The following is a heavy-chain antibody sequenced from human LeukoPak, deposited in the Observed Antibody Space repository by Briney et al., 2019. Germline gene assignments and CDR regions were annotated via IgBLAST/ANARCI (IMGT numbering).Heavy chain of an antibody. D-gene: IGHD6-19*01. CDR3: ASQHPIGIAVAVTHY. J-gene: IGHJ4*02. V-gene: IGHV1-2*06. Sequence: ASVKVCCKASGYTFPGYYMHWVRQAPEQGLEWMGRINPSSGGTNYAQKFQGRVTMTRDTSISTAYMELSRLRSDDTAVYYCASQHPIGIAVAVTHYWGQGTLVTVSS. CDR1: GYTFPGYY. CDR2: INPSSGGT.